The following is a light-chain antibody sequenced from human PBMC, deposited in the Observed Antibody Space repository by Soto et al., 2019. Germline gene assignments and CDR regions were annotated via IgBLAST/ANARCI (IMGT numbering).Light chain of an antibody. Sequence: DIPMTQSPSSLSASVGDRVTITCRASQSISSSLIWYQQKAGRAPKFLIYAASTLQRWVPLRFSGSGSGTDFTLTISSLQPEDFATYYCQQNYSTPRTFGQGTKVDIK. CDR1: QSISSS. V-gene: IGKV1-39*01. CDR3: QQNYSTPRT. CDR2: AAS. J-gene: IGKJ1*01.